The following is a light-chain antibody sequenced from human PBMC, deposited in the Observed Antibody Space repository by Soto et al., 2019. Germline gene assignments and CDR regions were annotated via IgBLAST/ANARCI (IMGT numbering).Light chain of an antibody. CDR1: SGHSNYA. CDR3: QTWGSGNVV. V-gene: IGLV4-69*01. CDR2: LNSDGSH. J-gene: IGLJ2*01. Sequence: QLVLTQSPSASASLGASVTLTCTLSSGHSNYAIAWHQQQSEKGPRYLMKLNSDGSHSKGDGIPDRFSGSSSGAERYLTISSLQSEDDADYYCQTWGSGNVVFGGGTKLTVL.